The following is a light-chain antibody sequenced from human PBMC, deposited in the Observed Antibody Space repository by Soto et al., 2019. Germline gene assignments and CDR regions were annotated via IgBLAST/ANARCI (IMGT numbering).Light chain of an antibody. J-gene: IGKJ5*01. CDR2: DAS. CDR3: QQRSNWPIT. Sequence: EIVLTQSPATLSLSPGERATLSCRTSQSVSSYFAWYQQKPGRAPRLLIYDASNRATGIPARFIGSGFGTDFTLTISSLEPDDFAVYYCQQRSNWPITFGQGTRLEIK. V-gene: IGKV3-11*01. CDR1: QSVSSY.